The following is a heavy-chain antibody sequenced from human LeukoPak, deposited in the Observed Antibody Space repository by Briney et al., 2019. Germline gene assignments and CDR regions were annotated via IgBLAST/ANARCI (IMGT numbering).Heavy chain of an antibody. CDR3: ASFETVAAKPFDY. J-gene: IGHJ4*02. CDR2: INHDGRET. CDR1: GFNFRYLW. V-gene: IGHV3-7*01. Sequence: GGSLRLSCLGSGFNFRYLWMSWVRQAPGKGLEWVANINHDGRETYYADSVKGRFIISRDNAKNSLYLQMNSLRVADTAVYYCASFETVAAKPFDYWGQGTLVTVSS. D-gene: IGHD6-19*01.